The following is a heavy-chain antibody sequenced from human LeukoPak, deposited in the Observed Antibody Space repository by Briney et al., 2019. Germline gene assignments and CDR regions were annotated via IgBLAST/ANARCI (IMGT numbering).Heavy chain of an antibody. CDR1: GFTFSSYW. CDR2: IKQDGSEK. V-gene: IGHV3-7*01. D-gene: IGHD2-2*02. CDR3: ARGYCSSTSCYRFSYDY. Sequence: GGSLRLSCAASGFTFSSYWMSWVRQAPGKGLEWVANIKQDGSEKYYVDSVKGRFTISRDNAKNSLCLQMNSLRAEDTAVYYCARGYCSSTSCYRFSYDYWGQGTLVTVSS. J-gene: IGHJ4*02.